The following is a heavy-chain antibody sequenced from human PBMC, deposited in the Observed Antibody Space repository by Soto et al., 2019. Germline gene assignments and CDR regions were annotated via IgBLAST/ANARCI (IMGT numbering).Heavy chain of an antibody. CDR2: IYHSGST. CDR1: GGSISSGGYS. J-gene: IGHJ4*02. V-gene: IGHV4-30-2*01. CDR3: ARHETLHGDYYY. Sequence: SETLSLTCAVSGGSISSGGYSWSWIRQPPGKGLEWIGYIYHSGSTYYNPSLKSRVTISGDRSKNQFSLKLSSVTAADTAVYYCARHETLHGDYYYWGQGTLVTVSS. D-gene: IGHD4-17*01.